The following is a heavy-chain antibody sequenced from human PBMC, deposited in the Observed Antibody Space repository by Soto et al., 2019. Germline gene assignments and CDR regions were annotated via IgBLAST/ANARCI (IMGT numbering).Heavy chain of an antibody. D-gene: IGHD6-25*01. CDR1: GGSICSYY. CDR3: ARPHGGSSGWDNWFDP. V-gene: IGHV4-59*01. J-gene: IGHJ5*02. Sequence: HSETLSLSCTVCGGSICSYYWGWIRQPPGKGLEWIGYIYYSGSTNYNPSLKSRVTISVDTSKNQFSLKLSSVTAADTAVYYCARPHGGSSGWDNWFDPWGQGTLVTVSS. CDR2: IYYSGST.